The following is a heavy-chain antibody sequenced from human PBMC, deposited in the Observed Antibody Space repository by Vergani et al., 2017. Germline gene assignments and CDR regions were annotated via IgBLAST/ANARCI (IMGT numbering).Heavy chain of an antibody. CDR1: GFSLSTSGVG. CDR2: IYWADDK. J-gene: IGHJ4*02. CDR3: AHASYYDSSGSGLY. D-gene: IGHD3-22*01. Sequence: QITLKESGPTLVKPTQTLTLTCTFSGFSLSTSGVGVGWIRQPPGKALEWLALIYWADDKRYSPSLKSRLTITKDTSKNQVVLTMTNMDPVDTATYYCAHASYYDSSGSGLYWGQGTLVTVSS. V-gene: IGHV2-5*02.